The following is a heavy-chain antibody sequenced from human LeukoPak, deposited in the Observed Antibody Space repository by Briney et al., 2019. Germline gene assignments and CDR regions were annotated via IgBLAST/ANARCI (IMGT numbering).Heavy chain of an antibody. D-gene: IGHD1-1*01. J-gene: IGHJ1*01. CDR3: ARDDYNTLGYNFHH. CDR1: GFTFADHA. V-gene: IGHV3-9*01. CDR2: INWNNDGI. Sequence: GTSLRLSCVASGFTFADHAMHWVRRAPGQDLEWVTGINWNNDGIVYAASVKGRFTVSRDNAKNTLYLQMNGLRPEDTAFYYCARDDYNTLGYNFHHWGQGTLVTVSS.